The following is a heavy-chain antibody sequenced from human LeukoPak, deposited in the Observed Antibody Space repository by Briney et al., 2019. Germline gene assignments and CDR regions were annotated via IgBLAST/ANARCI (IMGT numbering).Heavy chain of an antibody. CDR1: GYSVSSGYY. D-gene: IGHD2-2*01. Sequence: PSETLSLTCTVSGYSVSSGYYWARVRQPPGKGLEWIGSIYHTGSTYYNPSLKSRVTISLDTSKNQFPLKLRSVTAADTAMYYCARDTSTSTWKYWGQGTLVTVSS. CDR2: IYHTGST. V-gene: IGHV4-38-2*02. CDR3: ARDTSTSTWKY. J-gene: IGHJ4*02.